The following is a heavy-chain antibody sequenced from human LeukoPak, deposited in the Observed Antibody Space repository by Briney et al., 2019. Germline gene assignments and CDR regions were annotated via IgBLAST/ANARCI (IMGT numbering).Heavy chain of an antibody. CDR1: GFTFSSYA. D-gene: IGHD5-18*01. V-gene: IGHV3-30-3*01. J-gene: IGHJ4*02. Sequence: GGSLRLSCAASGFTFSSYAMHWVRQAPGKGLEWVAVISYDGSNKYYADSVKGRFTISRDNSKNTLYLQMNSLRAEDTAVYYCARDSGYSYGTFDYWGQETLVTVSS. CDR3: ARDSGYSYGTFDY. CDR2: ISYDGSNK.